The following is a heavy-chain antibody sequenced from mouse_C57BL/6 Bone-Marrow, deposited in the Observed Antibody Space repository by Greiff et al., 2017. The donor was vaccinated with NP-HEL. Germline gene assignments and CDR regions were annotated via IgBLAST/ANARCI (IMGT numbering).Heavy chain of an antibody. CDR1: GFTFSSYA. CDR2: ISDGGSYT. J-gene: IGHJ2*01. V-gene: IGHV5-4*01. Sequence: EVQLVESGGGLVKPGGSLKLSCAASGFTFSSYAMSWVRQTPEKRLEWVATISDGGSYTYYPDNVKGRFTISRDNAKNNLYLQMSHLKSEDTAMYYCARDPYYGSSHSFDYWGQGTTLTVSS. CDR3: ARDPYYGSSHSFDY. D-gene: IGHD1-1*01.